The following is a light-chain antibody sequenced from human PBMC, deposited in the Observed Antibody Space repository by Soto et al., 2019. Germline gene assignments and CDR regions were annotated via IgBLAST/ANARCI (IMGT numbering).Light chain of an antibody. V-gene: IGLV1-51*01. CDR3: QSYDSSLSGVV. J-gene: IGLJ2*01. CDR1: SSNIGNNF. Sequence: QSVLTQPPSVSAAPGQKVTISCSGTSSNIGNNFVSWHQHFPGKAPKLLIFDDTKRPSGIPDRFSGSKSGTSATLGITGLQTGDEADYYCQSYDSSLSGVVFGGGTKLTVL. CDR2: DDT.